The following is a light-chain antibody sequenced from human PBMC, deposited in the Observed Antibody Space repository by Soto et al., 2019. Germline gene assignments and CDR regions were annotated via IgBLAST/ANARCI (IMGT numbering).Light chain of an antibody. V-gene: IGKV1-33*01. J-gene: IGKJ1*01. CDR3: QNYKSLSRRFGRA. CDR2: DAF. CDR1: HDISNY. Sequence: DIQMTQSPSSLSASVVDRVTITCHASHDISNYLNWYQQKPGKAPKLLIFDAFSLETGVPSRFSGSGSDTDFTLTISGLQPEDAGIYYCQNYKSLSRRFGRAFGQGTKVDIK.